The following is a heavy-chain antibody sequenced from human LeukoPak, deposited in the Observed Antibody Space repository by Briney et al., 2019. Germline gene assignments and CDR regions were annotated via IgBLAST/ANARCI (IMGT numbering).Heavy chain of an antibody. V-gene: IGHV3-30*18. CDR3: AKDSGGYTYVFDY. J-gene: IGHJ4*02. Sequence: PGGSLRLSCAASGFTFSSYGMHWVRQAPGKGREWVAVISYDGSNKHYADSAKGRFTISRDKSKNTLYLQMNSLRAEDTAVYYCAKDSGGYTYVFDYCGKGTLVTVSS. CDR2: ISYDGSNK. D-gene: IGHD5-18*01. CDR1: GFTFSSYG.